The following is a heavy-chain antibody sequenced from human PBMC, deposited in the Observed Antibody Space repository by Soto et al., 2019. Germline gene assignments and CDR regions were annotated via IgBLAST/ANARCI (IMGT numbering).Heavy chain of an antibody. CDR2: IKQDGSEK. J-gene: IGHJ4*02. CDR1: GFTFSSYW. Sequence: EVQLVESGGGLVQPGGSLRLSCAASGFTFSSYWMSWVRQAPGKGLEWVANIKQDGSEKYYVDSVKGRFTISRDNAKNSLYLQMNSLRAEDTAVYYCARDKDGSGWSSYFDYWGQGTLVTVSS. CDR3: ARDKDGSGWSSYFDY. V-gene: IGHV3-7*03. D-gene: IGHD6-19*01.